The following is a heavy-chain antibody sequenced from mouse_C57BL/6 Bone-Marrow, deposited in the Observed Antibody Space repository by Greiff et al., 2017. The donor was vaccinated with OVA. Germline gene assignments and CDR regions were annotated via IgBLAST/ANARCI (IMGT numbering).Heavy chain of an antibody. V-gene: IGHV1-59*01. CDR3: ARRSYYSNSWFAD. Sequence: QVQLQQPGAELVRPGTSVKLSCKASGYTFTSYWMHWVKQRPGQGLEWIGVIDPSDSYTNYNQKFKGKATLTVDTSSSTAYMQLSSLTSEDSAVYYCARRSYYSNSWFADWGQGTLVTVSA. CDR2: IDPSDSYT. D-gene: IGHD2-5*01. J-gene: IGHJ3*01. CDR1: GYTFTSYW.